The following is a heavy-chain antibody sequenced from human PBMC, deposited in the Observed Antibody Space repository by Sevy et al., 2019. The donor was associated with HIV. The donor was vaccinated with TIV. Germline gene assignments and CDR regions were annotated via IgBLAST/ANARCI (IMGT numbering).Heavy chain of an antibody. CDR3: ARDRRDGGYFDY. J-gene: IGHJ4*02. CDR1: GFTFSSYW. CDR2: INSDGSST. V-gene: IGHV3-74*01. Sequence: GGSLRLSCAASGFTFSSYWMLWVRQAPGKGLVWVSRINSDGSSTSYADSVKGRFTISRDNAKNTLYLQMNSLRAEDTAVYYCARDRRDGGYFDYWGQGTLVTVSS.